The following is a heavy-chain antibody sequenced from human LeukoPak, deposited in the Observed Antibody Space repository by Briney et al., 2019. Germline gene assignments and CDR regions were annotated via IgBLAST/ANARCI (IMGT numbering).Heavy chain of an antibody. D-gene: IGHD3-16*01. J-gene: IGHJ6*02. CDR2: LSRTSSNM. CDR3: ARDDRPLGYYYGMDV. CDR1: GLTFSSYS. V-gene: IGHV3-48*02. Sequence: PGGSLRHSCAAPGLTFSSYSINWVRQATGKGLEWVSYLSRTSSNMYYADSVKGRFTISRDNAKKSMYLQRNGLRDEDTAVYYCARDDRPLGYYYGMDVWGQGTTVTVSS.